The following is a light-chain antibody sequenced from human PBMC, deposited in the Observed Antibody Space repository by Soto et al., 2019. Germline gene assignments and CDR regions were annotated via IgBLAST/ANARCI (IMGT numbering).Light chain of an antibody. V-gene: IGKV1-5*03. Sequence: DIQMTQSPSTLSASVGDRVTISCRASQGISSWLAWYQQKPGKAPKLLIYKASSLQSGVPSRFTGSGSGTEFTLTISSLQPDDFATYYCQQYYSYSATFGQGTKVDI. CDR3: QQYYSYSAT. J-gene: IGKJ1*01. CDR1: QGISSW. CDR2: KAS.